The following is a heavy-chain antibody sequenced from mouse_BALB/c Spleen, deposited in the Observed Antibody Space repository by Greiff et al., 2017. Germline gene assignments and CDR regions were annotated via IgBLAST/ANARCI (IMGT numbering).Heavy chain of an antibody. D-gene: IGHD2-10*01. CDR3: ARRGAYYGNNYAMDY. CDR2: ISNGGGST. V-gene: IGHV5-12-2*01. J-gene: IGHJ4*01. Sequence: EVMLVESGGGLVQPGGSLKLSCAASGFTFSSYTMSWVRQTPEKRLEWVAYISNGGGSTYYPDTVKGRFTISRDNAKNTLYLQMSSLKSEDTAMYYCARRGAYYGNNYAMDYWGQGTSVTVSS. CDR1: GFTFSSYT.